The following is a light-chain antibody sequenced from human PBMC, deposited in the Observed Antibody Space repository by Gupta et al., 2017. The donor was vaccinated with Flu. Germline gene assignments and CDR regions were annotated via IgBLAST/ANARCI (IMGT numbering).Light chain of an antibody. CDR1: QSDSATS. Sequence: GALSLAPGERATLSCVASQSDSATSLAWYQQKPGQAPRLLIYDGSTSATGIPDRFSGSGSGTDFTLTMMRREPEDFAVYYCHHECSSHRAFGQGTKVEIK. CDR3: HHECSSHRA. J-gene: IGKJ1*01. V-gene: IGKV3-20*01. CDR2: DGS.